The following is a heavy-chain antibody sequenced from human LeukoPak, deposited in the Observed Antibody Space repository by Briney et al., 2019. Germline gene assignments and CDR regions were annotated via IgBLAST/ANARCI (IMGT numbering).Heavy chain of an antibody. J-gene: IGHJ5*02. CDR3: ARDPLPYCSSASCAP. D-gene: IGHD2-2*01. CDR2: IIPILGIA. CDR1: GGTFSSYA. Sequence: SVKVSCKASGGTFSSYAISWVRQAHGQGLEWMGRIIPILGIANYAQKFQGRVTITADKSTSTAYMGLSSLRSEDTAVYYCARDPLPYCSSASCAPWGQGTLVTVSS. V-gene: IGHV1-69*04.